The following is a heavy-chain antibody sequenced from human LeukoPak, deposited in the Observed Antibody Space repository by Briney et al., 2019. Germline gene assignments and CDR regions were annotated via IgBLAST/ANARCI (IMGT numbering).Heavy chain of an antibody. Sequence: ASVKVSCKVSGYTLTELSMHWVRQAPGKGLEWMRGFDPEDGETIYAQKFQGRVTMTEDTSTDTAYMELSSLRSEDTAVYYCATDNGYYDSSGYPDAFDIWGQGTMVTVSS. CDR2: FDPEDGET. D-gene: IGHD3-22*01. J-gene: IGHJ3*02. CDR1: GYTLTELS. V-gene: IGHV1-24*01. CDR3: ATDNGYYDSSGYPDAFDI.